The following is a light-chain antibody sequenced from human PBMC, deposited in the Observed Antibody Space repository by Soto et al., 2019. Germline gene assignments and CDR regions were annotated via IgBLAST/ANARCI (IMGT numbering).Light chain of an antibody. CDR1: SSDVGGYNY. V-gene: IGLV2-14*01. Sequence: QSVLTQPASVSGSPGQSITISCTGTSSDVGGYNYVSWYQHHPGRAPKLMIYEVSDRPSGVSNRFSGSKSGNTASLTISGLQAEDEADYYCSSYTSSSIPWVFGGGTKLTV. CDR2: EVS. J-gene: IGLJ3*02. CDR3: SSYTSSSIPWV.